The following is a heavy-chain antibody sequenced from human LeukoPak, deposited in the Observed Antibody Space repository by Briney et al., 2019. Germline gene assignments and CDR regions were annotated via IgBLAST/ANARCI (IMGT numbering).Heavy chain of an antibody. D-gene: IGHD2-21*02. CDR3: AKSDCGGDCYRYYFDY. CDR1: GFTFSSYA. V-gene: IGHV3-23*01. CDR2: ISGSGGST. J-gene: IGHJ4*02. Sequence: PGGSLRLSCAASGFTFSSYAMSWVRQAPGKGLEWVSAISGSGGSTYYADSVKGRFTISRDNSKNTLYLQMNSLRAEDTAVYYCAKSDCGGDCYRYYFDYWGQGTLVTVSS.